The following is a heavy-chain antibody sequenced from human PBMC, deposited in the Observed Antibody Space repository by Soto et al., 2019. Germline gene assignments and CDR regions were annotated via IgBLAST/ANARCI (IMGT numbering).Heavy chain of an antibody. CDR3: AKQFDY. Sequence: GGSLRLSCAASGFTFSSYWMHWVRQAPGEGLVWVSRINSDGSTTGYADSVKGRFTISRDNAKNTLYLQMNSLRAEDMAVYYCAKQFDYWGQGILVTVSS. J-gene: IGHJ4*02. V-gene: IGHV3-74*01. CDR1: GFTFSSYW. CDR2: INSDGSTT.